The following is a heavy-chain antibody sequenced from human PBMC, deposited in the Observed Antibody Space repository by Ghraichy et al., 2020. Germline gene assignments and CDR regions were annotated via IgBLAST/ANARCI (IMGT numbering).Heavy chain of an antibody. V-gene: IGHV1-18*04. Sequence: ASVKVSCKASGYTFTSYGISWVRQAPGQGLEWMGWISAYNGNTNYAQKLQGRVTMTTDTSTSTAYMELRSLRSDDTAVYYCARVGGSLRFLEWLPLSPNYYYYGMDVWGQGTTVTVSS. J-gene: IGHJ6*02. CDR1: GYTFTSYG. CDR3: ARVGGSLRFLEWLPLSPNYYYYGMDV. CDR2: ISAYNGNT. D-gene: IGHD3-3*01.